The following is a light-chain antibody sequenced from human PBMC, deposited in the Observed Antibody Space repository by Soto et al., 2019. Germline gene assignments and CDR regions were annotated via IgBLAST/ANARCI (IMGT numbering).Light chain of an antibody. CDR2: DAS. Sequence: EIVMTQSPVTMSVSPGKRATLSCRSSQSVSSYLAWYQQKPRQAPRLLIYDASNRATGIPARFSGSGSGTDFTLTISSLEPEDFAVYYCQQRSNWPITFGQGRRLEI. J-gene: IGKJ5*01. CDR3: QQRSNWPIT. V-gene: IGKV3-11*01. CDR1: QSVSSY.